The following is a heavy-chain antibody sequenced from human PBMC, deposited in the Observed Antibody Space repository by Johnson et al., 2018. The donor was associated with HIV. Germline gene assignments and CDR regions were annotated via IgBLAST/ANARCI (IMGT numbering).Heavy chain of an antibody. CDR3: ARACRDGYTCDAFDI. D-gene: IGHD5-24*01. Sequence: QVQLLESGGGVVQPGRSLRLSCAASGFTFSDYAMHWVRQAPGKGLEWVAVISYAGNNKYYAYSVKGRFTISRDNSKNTLYLQINSLRAEDTAVYYCARACRDGYTCDAFDIWGQGTMVTVSS. J-gene: IGHJ3*02. CDR1: GFTFSDYA. V-gene: IGHV3-30*04. CDR2: ISYAGNNK.